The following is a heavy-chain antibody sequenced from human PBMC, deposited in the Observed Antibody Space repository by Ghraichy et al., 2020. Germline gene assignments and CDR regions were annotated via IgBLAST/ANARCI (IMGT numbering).Heavy chain of an antibody. CDR1: GFTFSSYS. J-gene: IGHJ5*02. CDR3: VPAATRGGWFDP. CDR2: ISSSSSYI. Sequence: GESLNISCAASGFTFSSYSMNWVRQAPGKGLEWVSSISSSSSYIYYADSVKGRFTISRDNAKNSLYLQMNSLRAEDTAVYYCVPAATRGGWFDPWGQGTLVTVSS. V-gene: IGHV3-21*01. D-gene: IGHD2-2*01.